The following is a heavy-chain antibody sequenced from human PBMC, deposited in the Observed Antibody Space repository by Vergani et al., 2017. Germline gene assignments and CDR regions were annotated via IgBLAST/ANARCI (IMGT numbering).Heavy chain of an antibody. CDR2: IYSGGST. CDR1: GFTVSSNY. CDR3: ARGPRAAAGKLDY. D-gene: IGHD6-13*01. J-gene: IGHJ4*02. V-gene: IGHV3-53*01. Sequence: EVQLVESGGGLIQPGGSLRLSCAASGFTVSSNYMSWVRQAPGKGLEWVSVIYSGGSTYYADSVKGRFTISRDNAKNSLYLQMNSLRAEDTAVYYCARGPRAAAGKLDYWGQGTLVTVSS.